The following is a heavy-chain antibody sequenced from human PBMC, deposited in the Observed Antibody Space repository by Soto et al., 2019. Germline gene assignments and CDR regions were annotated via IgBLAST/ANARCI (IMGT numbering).Heavy chain of an antibody. Sequence: EVQLVESGGGLVKPGGSLRLSCAASGFTFSSYSMNWVRQAPGKGLEWVSSISSSSSYIYYADSVKGRFTISRDNAKNSLYLQMNSLRAEDTAVYYCASVRVATIYYYYGMDVWGQGTTVTVSS. CDR1: GFTFSSYS. CDR2: ISSSSSYI. CDR3: ASVRVATIYYYYGMDV. V-gene: IGHV3-21*01. D-gene: IGHD5-12*01. J-gene: IGHJ6*02.